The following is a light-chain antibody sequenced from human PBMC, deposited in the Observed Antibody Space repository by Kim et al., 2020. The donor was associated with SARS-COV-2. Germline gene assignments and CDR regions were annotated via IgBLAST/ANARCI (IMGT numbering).Light chain of an antibody. CDR3: QQYVSSTGT. CDR1: QSVSGKY. J-gene: IGKJ2*01. CDR2: GTS. Sequence: LARGERATHSCRASQSVSGKYLAGYQQKTDQAPRLLIYGTSTRATGIADRFSGRGSGTDFTLTISRLEPEDFAVYYCQQYVSSTGTCGQGTKLEI. V-gene: IGKV3-20*01.